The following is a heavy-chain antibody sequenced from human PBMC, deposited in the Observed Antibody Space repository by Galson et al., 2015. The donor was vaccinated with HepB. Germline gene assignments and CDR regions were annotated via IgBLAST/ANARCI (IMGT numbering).Heavy chain of an antibody. D-gene: IGHD2/OR15-2a*01. J-gene: IGHJ6*03. CDR2: ISENDIST. V-gene: IGHV3-23*01. Sequence: SLRLSCAASGLTLETYDISWVRQAPGRGLQWVSAISENDISTHYADPVKGRFTISRQKSENMVFLQMNRLKVEDTAVYYCAKGSPTSFYHYYMDVWGKGTTVTVSS. CDR3: AKGSPTSFYHYYMDV. CDR1: GLTLETYD.